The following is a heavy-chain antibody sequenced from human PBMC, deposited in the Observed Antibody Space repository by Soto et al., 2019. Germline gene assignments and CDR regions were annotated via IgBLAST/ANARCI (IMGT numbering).Heavy chain of an antibody. Sequence: GGSLRLSCAASGFTFSDYYMIWIRQAPGKGLEWVSYISSSGNSIYYADSVKGRFTISRDSAKNSLYLLMNSLRAEDTAVYYCARDYSDSSGFFGDYYGMDVWGQGTTVTVSS. D-gene: IGHD3-22*01. V-gene: IGHV3-11*01. CDR3: ARDYSDSSGFFGDYYGMDV. CDR1: GFTFSDYY. CDR2: ISSSGNSI. J-gene: IGHJ6*01.